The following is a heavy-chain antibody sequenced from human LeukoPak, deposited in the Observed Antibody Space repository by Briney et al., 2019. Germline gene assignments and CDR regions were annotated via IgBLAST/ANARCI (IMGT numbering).Heavy chain of an antibody. D-gene: IGHD3-22*01. CDR2: MNPNSGNT. V-gene: IGHV1-8*01. CDR1: GYTFTSYD. Sequence: ASVKVSCKASGYTFTSYDINWVRQATGQGLEWMGWMNPNSGNTGYAQKFQGRVTMTRDTSISTAYMELSRLRSDDTAVYYCARAPNPYYYDSSGYLPPDYWGQGTLVTVSS. J-gene: IGHJ4*02. CDR3: ARAPNPYYYDSSGYLPPDY.